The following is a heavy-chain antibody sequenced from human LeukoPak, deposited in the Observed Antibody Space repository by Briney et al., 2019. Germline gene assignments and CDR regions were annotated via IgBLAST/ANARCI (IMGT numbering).Heavy chain of an antibody. Sequence: TGGSLRLSCAASGFTFSSYGMHWVRQAPGKGLEWVAFIRYDGSNKYYADSVKGRFTISRDNSKNTLYLQMNSLRAEDTAVYYCAKAGVTIFGVVIDNWGQGTLVTVSS. V-gene: IGHV3-30*02. CDR2: IRYDGSNK. CDR3: AKAGVTIFGVVIDN. D-gene: IGHD3-3*01. CDR1: GFTFSSYG. J-gene: IGHJ4*02.